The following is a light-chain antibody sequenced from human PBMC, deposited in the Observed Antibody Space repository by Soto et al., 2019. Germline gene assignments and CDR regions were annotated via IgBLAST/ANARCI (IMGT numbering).Light chain of an antibody. CDR3: QQYGSSPRT. Sequence: EVVLTQSPGTLSLSPGERATLSCRASQTVSSTYVAWYQQKPGQAPRLLIYGASSRATGIPDRFGGSGSGTDFTLTISRLEPEDFAVYYCQQYGSSPRTFGQGTNLEIK. V-gene: IGKV3-20*01. CDR2: GAS. CDR1: QTVSSTY. J-gene: IGKJ2*02.